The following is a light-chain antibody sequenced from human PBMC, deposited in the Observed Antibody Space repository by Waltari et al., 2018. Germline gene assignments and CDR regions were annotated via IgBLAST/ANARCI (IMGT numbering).Light chain of an antibody. Sequence: EIVLTQSPGTLSLSPGERATLSCWASQSIGKYLVWYQQKPGQAPRLLMYAASTRATGIPDRFSGSGSGTDFSLTISRLEPEDFAVYYCQKYDRLPATFGQGTKVEIK. CDR3: QKYDRLPAT. V-gene: IGKV3-20*01. CDR1: QSIGKY. J-gene: IGKJ1*01. CDR2: AAS.